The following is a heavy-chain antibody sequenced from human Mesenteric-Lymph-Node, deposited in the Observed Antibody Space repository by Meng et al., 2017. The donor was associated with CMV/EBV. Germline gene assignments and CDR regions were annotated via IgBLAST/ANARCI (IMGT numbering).Heavy chain of an antibody. Sequence: SETLSLTCTVSGGSIRSSGFYWSWIRQHPGKGLEWIANIYYTESTNYNPSLKSRVTISVDTSKNQFSLKLSSVTAADTAVYYCARGVGYDILTGYYDYWGQGTLVTVSS. CDR2: IYYTEST. CDR1: GGSIRSSGFY. CDR3: ARGVGYDILTGYYDY. J-gene: IGHJ4*02. V-gene: IGHV4-61*08. D-gene: IGHD3-9*01.